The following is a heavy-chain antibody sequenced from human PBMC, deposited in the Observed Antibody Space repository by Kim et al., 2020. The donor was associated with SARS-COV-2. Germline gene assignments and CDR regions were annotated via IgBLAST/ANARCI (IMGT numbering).Heavy chain of an antibody. D-gene: IGHD4-17*01. CDR1: GFTFSGYG. CDR3: ARDYGDYVDYFDY. V-gene: IGHV3-33*01. J-gene: IGHJ4*02. CDR2: IWYDGSNK. Sequence: GGSLRLSCAASGFTFSGYGMHWVRQAPDKGLEWVAVIWYDGSNKNYADSVKGRFTISRDNSKNTLYLQMNSLSAEDTAVYYCARDYGDYVDYFDYWGQGTLVTVSS.